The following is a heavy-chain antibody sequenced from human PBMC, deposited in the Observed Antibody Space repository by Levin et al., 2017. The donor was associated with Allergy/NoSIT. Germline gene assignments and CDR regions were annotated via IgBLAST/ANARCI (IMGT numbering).Heavy chain of an antibody. Sequence: SQTLSLTCAVSGGSISSGGYSWSWIRQPPGTGLEWIGYIYHSGSTYYNPSLKSRVTISVDRSKNQFSLKLSSVTAADTAVYYCARASGNPYDAFDIWGQGTMVTVSS. CDR2: IYHSGST. D-gene: IGHD3-10*01. J-gene: IGHJ3*02. CDR1: GGSISSGGYS. CDR3: ARASGNPYDAFDI. V-gene: IGHV4-30-2*01.